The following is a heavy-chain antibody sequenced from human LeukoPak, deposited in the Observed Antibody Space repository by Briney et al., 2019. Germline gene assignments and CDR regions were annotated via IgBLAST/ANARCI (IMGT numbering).Heavy chain of an antibody. D-gene: IGHD3-10*01. V-gene: IGHV4-39*01. Sequence: SETLSLTCTVSGDSVNSSRYYWGWIRQPPGAGLGWIRSIYYSGNTYYNPSLKSRVTISGDTSRNQFTLKLSSVTAADTAVYYCARHKLGVVRGVAGYYYGMDVWGQGTTVTVSS. CDR3: ARHKLGVVRGVAGYYYGMDV. J-gene: IGHJ6*02. CDR2: IYYSGNT. CDR1: GDSVNSSRYY.